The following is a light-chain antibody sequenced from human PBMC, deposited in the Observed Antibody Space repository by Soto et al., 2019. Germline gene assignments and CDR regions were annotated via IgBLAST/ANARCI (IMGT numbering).Light chain of an antibody. J-gene: IGKJ3*01. V-gene: IGKV1-39*01. CDR3: QQTYTIPRGFS. CDR2: AAS. Sequence: DIHMTQSPSSLSASAGDRVSITCRASQSVGTYLNWYQWKPGKVPQVLIYAASSLQSGVPSRFSGSGSGTDFTLTINSLQPEDVAIYFCQQTYTIPRGFSFGPGTKVDIK. CDR1: QSVGTY.